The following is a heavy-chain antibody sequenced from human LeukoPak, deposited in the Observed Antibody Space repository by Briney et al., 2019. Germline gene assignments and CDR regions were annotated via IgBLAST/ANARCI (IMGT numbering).Heavy chain of an antibody. D-gene: IGHD4-17*01. CDR2: IKQDGSEK. CDR1: GFTFSSYW. CDR3: ARDSYGDYVLGAFDI. V-gene: IGHV3-7*01. Sequence: GGSLRLSCAASGFTFSSYWMSWVRQAPGKGLEWVANIKQDGSEKYYVDSVKGRFTISRDNAKNSLYLQMNSLRAEDTAMYYCARDSYGDYVLGAFDIWGQGTMVTVSS. J-gene: IGHJ3*02.